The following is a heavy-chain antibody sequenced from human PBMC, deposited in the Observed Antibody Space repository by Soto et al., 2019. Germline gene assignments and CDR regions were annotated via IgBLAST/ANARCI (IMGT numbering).Heavy chain of an antibody. CDR2: IYYNGST. CDR1: GGSISSYY. CDR3: ANPSNSYGHPFDY. D-gene: IGHD5-18*01. Sequence: LSLTCTVSGGSISSYYWSWIRQPPGKGLEWIGYIYYNGSTNYNPSLKSRVTISVDTSKNQFSLKLSSLTAADTAVYYCANPSNSYGHPFDYWGQGTLVTVSS. V-gene: IGHV4-59*01. J-gene: IGHJ4*02.